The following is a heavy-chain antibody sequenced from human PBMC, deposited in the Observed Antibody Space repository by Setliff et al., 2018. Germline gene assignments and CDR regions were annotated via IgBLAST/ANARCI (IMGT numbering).Heavy chain of an antibody. CDR2: IYYSGST. J-gene: IGHJ6*03. V-gene: IGHV4-39*01. CDR1: GGSISSGNYY. CDR3: ARHKSNGSGSYPSLYMDV. Sequence: PSETVSLTCRVSGGSISSGNYYWGLIRQPPGKGLEWVATIYYSGSTYSNPSLKSRLIISVDAPDNQFSVKLSSVTAADTAVYYCARHKSNGSGSYPSLYMDVWGKGIMVTVSS. D-gene: IGHD3-10*01.